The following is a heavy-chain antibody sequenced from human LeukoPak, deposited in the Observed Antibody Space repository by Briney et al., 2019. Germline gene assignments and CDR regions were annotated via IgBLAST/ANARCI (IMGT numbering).Heavy chain of an antibody. CDR2: IHYHENT. Sequence: LSETLSLTCSVSGGSVTSGSHYWIWIRQPPGKGLEWIGSIHYHENTYSNPSLKSRASMSIDTSKNQFSLNLSSVSAADTAVFYCATTFSDILTPSYVFDFWGRGSLVTVSS. J-gene: IGHJ4*01. CDR3: ATTFSDILTPSYVFDF. CDR1: GGSVTSGSHY. V-gene: IGHV4-39*01. D-gene: IGHD3-9*01.